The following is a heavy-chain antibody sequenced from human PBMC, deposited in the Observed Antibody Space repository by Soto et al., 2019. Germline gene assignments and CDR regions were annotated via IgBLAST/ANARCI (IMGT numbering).Heavy chain of an antibody. V-gene: IGHV1-69*13. D-gene: IGHD2-15*01. CDR1: GGTFSSYA. J-gene: IGHJ6*02. CDR3: ARDPRGCSGGSCFLNYYYYGMDV. CDR2: IIPIFGTA. Sequence: ASVKVSCKASGGTFSSYAIGWVRQAPGQGLEWMGGIIPIFGTANYAQKFQGRVTITADESTSTAYMELSSLRSEDTAVYYCARDPRGCSGGSCFLNYYYYGMDVCGQGTTVTVSS.